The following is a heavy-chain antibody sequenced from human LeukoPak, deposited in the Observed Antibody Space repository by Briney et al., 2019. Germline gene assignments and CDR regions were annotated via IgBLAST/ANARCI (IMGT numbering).Heavy chain of an antibody. CDR3: AREGDSRWGELSP. J-gene: IGHJ1*01. CDR2: IWYDGSEQ. V-gene: IGHV3-33*01. Sequence: GRSLRLSCAASGFTFSTYAVHWVRQAPGKGLEWVAVIWYDGSEQYYADSVKGRFIISRDNSKSTSDLQMNSLRAEDTAVYYCAREGDSRWGELSPWGQGTLVTVSS. CDR1: GFTFSTYA. D-gene: IGHD3-16*02.